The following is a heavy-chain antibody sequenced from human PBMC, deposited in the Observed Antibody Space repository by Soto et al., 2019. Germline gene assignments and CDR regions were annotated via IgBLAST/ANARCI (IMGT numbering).Heavy chain of an antibody. V-gene: IGHV1-46*01. CDR2: IDPTHGST. CDR3: AIVPYDTTGYYAF. Sequence: GASVKVSCKAAGYTFTTYYMHWVRQAPGQGLEWMGVIDPTHGSTTYAQKFQGRVTMTSDTSTNTVYMELSSLKSEDTAVYYCAIVPYDTTGYYAFWGQGTLVTVSS. D-gene: IGHD3-22*01. J-gene: IGHJ4*02. CDR1: GYTFTTYY.